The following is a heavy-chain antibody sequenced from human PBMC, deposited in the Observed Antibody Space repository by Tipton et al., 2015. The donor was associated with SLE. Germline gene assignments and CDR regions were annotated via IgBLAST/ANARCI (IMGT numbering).Heavy chain of an antibody. CDR1: GGSFSGYY. Sequence: TLSLTCDVNGGSFSGYYWGWIRQSPGKGLGWIGEVNHLGTIYYNPSPKSRVTISIDMSKNQFSLKLTSVTAAVTAVYYCATSPLTLWGQGTLVTVSS. V-gene: IGHV4-34*01. D-gene: IGHD2-2*01. J-gene: IGHJ4*02. CDR3: ATSPLTL. CDR2: VNHLGTI.